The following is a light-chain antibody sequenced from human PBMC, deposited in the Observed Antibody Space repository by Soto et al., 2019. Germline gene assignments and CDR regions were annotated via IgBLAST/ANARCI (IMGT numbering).Light chain of an antibody. V-gene: IGKV3-20*01. CDR2: DAS. J-gene: IGKJ1*01. CDR1: QTVRNNY. Sequence: EFVLTQSPGTLSFSPGERATLSCRASQTVRNNYLAWYQQKPGQAPRLLIYDASSRATGIPDRFSGSGSGTDFTLTISRLEPEDFAVYYCQQYGSSSWTFGQGTKVDIK. CDR3: QQYGSSSWT.